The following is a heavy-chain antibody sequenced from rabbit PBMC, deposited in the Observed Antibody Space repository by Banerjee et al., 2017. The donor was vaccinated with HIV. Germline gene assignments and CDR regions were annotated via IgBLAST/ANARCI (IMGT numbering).Heavy chain of an antibody. D-gene: IGHD7-1*01. V-gene: IGHV1S40*01. CDR1: GFSLNIYE. J-gene: IGHJ3*01. Sequence: QSLEESGGDLVKPGASLTLTCTASGFSLNIYEMCWVRQAPGKGLEWIACIYAGSSGSTYYASWAKGRFTISKTSSTTVTLQMTSLTAADTATYFCARDRDTGTVYYFDLWGQGTLVNVS. CDR3: ARDRDTGTVYYFDL. CDR2: IYAGSSGST.